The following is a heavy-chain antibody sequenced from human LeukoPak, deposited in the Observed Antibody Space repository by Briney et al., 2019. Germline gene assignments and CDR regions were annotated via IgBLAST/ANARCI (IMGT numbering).Heavy chain of an antibody. CDR3: ARTVARIGY. CDR1: GFTFSSYE. V-gene: IGHV3-48*03. J-gene: IGHJ4*02. CDR2: ISSGGSTI. Sequence: GGSLRPSCAASGFTFSSYEMNWVRQAPGKGLEWVSHISSGGSTIYYTDSVKGRFTISRDNSKNLLYLQMNSLRAEDTAIYYCARTVARIGYWGQGTLVTVSS. D-gene: IGHD4-23*01.